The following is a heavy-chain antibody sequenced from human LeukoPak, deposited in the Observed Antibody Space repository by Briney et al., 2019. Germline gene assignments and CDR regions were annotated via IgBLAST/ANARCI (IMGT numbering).Heavy chain of an antibody. Sequence: ASVTVSCKASGYTFTSYYRHWVRQAPGQGLEWMGIINPSGGSTSYAQKFQGRVTMARDTSTSTVYMELSSLRSEDTAVYYCARDPLAYSGSYYGVTQTMDYWGQGTLVTVSS. D-gene: IGHD1-26*01. J-gene: IGHJ4*02. CDR2: INPSGGST. CDR3: ARDPLAYSGSYYGVTQTMDY. V-gene: IGHV1-46*01. CDR1: GYTFTSYY.